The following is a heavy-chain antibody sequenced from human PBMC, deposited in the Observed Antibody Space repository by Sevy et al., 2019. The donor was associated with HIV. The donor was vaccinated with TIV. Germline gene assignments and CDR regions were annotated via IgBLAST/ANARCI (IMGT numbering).Heavy chain of an antibody. CDR1: GFSFDSYG. Sequence: GGSLRLSCAVSGFSFDSYGMTWVRQAPGKGLERVSAISGSGTRTYYADSVKGRFIISRDNSKNTLDLQMNSLRAEDTAIYYCAKGGGGHYDPDEIAYYFYYYNMDVWCKGTTVTVSS. D-gene: IGHD3-22*01. V-gene: IGHV3-23*01. CDR3: AKGGGGHYDPDEIAYYFYYYNMDV. J-gene: IGHJ6*03. CDR2: ISGSGTRT.